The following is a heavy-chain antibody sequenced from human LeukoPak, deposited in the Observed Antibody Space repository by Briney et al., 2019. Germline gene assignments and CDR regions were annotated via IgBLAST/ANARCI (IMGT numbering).Heavy chain of an antibody. CDR3: AKGYCSSISCLVDY. CDR1: GFTFDDYA. J-gene: IGHJ4*02. CDR2: ISWNSGSI. Sequence: PGRSLRLSCAASGFTFDDYAMHWVRQAPEKGLELVSGISWNSGSIGYADSVKGRFTISRDNAKNSLYLQMNSLRAEDTALYYCAKGYCSSISCLVDYWGQGTLVTVSS. V-gene: IGHV3-9*01. D-gene: IGHD2-2*01.